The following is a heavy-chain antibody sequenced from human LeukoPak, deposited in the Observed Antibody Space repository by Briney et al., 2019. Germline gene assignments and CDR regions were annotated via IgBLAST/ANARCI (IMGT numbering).Heavy chain of an antibody. V-gene: IGHV1-58*02. Sequence: SVKVSCXASGFTFTSSAMQWVRQARGQRLEWIGWIVVGSGNTNYAQKFQERVTITRDMSTSTAYMELSSLRSEDTAVYYCAAGPFWSGYPNWFDPWGQGTLVTVSS. CDR2: IVVGSGNT. CDR1: GFTFTSSA. D-gene: IGHD3-3*01. J-gene: IGHJ5*02. CDR3: AAGPFWSGYPNWFDP.